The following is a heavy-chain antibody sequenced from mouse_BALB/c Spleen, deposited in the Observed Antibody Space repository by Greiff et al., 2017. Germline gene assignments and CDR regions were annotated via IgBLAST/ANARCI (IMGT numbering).Heavy chain of an antibody. V-gene: IGHV6-6*02. Sequence: LQQSGGGLVQPGGSMKLSCVASGFTFSNYWMNWVRQSPEKGLEWVAEIRLKSNNYATHYAESVKGRFTISRDDSKSSVYLQMNNLRAEDTGIYYCTQSPCYYGYFDYWGQGTTLTVSS. CDR2: IRLKSNNYAT. CDR3: TQSPCYYGYFDY. CDR1: GFTFSNYW. D-gene: IGHD1-1*01. J-gene: IGHJ2*01.